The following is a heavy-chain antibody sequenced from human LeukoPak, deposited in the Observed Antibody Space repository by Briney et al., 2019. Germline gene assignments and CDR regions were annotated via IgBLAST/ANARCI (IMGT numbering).Heavy chain of an antibody. CDR3: ASGGGRGATRVFYYYGMDV. CDR1: GLPFSSYV. CDR2: TNAGNGNT. D-gene: IGHD1-26*01. V-gene: IGHV1-3*01. J-gene: IGHJ6*02. Sequence: GGSLNLSWEASGLPFSSYVRIWVRRAPGQGLKGLGWTNAGNGNTKYSQKFQGRVTITRDTSASTAYMELSSLRSEDTAVYYCASGGGRGATRVFYYYGMDVWGQGTTVTVSS.